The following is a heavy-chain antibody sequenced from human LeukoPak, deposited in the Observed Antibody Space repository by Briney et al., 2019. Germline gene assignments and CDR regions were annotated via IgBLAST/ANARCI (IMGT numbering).Heavy chain of an antibody. V-gene: IGHV3-48*02. J-gene: IGHJ4*02. Sequence: PGGSLRLSCAASGFTFSSYSMNWVRKAPGKGLEWVSYISSSSSTIYYADSVKGRFTISRDNAKNSLYLHMNSLKDEDTAVYYCARGALDFDYWGQGTLVTVSS. CDR2: ISSSSSTI. CDR1: GFTFSSYS. CDR3: ARGALDFDY.